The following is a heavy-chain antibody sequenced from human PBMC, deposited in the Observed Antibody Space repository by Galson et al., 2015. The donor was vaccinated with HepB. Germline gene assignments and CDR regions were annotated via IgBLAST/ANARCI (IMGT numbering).Heavy chain of an antibody. D-gene: IGHD3-10*01. CDR1: GFTFSSYG. CDR2: IRYDGNNK. V-gene: IGHV3-30*02. CDR3: AKDVTRRITMVRGTFLDY. Sequence: SLRLSCAASGFTFSSYGMHWVRQAPGKGLEWVAFIRYDGNNKYYADSVKGRFTISRDNSKNTLYLQMNGLRAEDTAVYYCAKDVTRRITMVRGTFLDYWGQGTLVTVSS. J-gene: IGHJ4*02.